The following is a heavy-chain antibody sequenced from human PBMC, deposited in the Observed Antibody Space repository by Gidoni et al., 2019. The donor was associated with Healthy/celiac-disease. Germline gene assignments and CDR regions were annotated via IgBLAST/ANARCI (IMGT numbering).Heavy chain of an antibody. CDR3: AKGLVGYSYGYVDY. CDR1: GFSFSSYG. J-gene: IGHJ4*02. V-gene: IGHV3-30*18. Sequence: QVQLVESGGGVVQPARSLRLSCAASGFSFSSYGMHWVRPAPGKGLEWVAVLSYDGSNKYDADSVKGRFTISRDNSKNTLYLQMNSLRAEYTAVYYCAKGLVGYSYGYVDYWGQGTLFTVSS. D-gene: IGHD5-18*01. CDR2: LSYDGSNK.